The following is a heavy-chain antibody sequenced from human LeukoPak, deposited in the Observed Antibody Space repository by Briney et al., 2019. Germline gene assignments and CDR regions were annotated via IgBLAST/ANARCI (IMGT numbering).Heavy chain of an antibody. V-gene: IGHV4-38-2*02. Sequence: PSETLSLTCTVSGYSISSGYYWGWIRQPPGKGLERIGSIYHSGSTYYNPSLKSRVTISVDTSKNQFSLKLSSVTAADTAVYYCARKGYCSGGSCYSGFDYWGQGTLVTVSS. D-gene: IGHD2-15*01. CDR1: GYSISSGYY. CDR2: IYHSGST. J-gene: IGHJ4*02. CDR3: ARKGYCSGGSCYSGFDY.